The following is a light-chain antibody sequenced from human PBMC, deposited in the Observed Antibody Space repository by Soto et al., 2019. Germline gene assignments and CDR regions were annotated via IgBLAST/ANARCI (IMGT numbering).Light chain of an antibody. CDR1: SSDVGGYNY. V-gene: IGLV2-8*01. Sequence: VLTQPPSASGSPGQSVTISCTGTSSDVGGYNYVSWHQQHPGKAPQLMIYDVNKRPSGVPDRFSGSKSGNTASLTVSGLQAEDEADYYCTSYAGSHKYVYGTGTKVIGL. CDR3: TSYAGSHKYV. CDR2: DVN. J-gene: IGLJ1*01.